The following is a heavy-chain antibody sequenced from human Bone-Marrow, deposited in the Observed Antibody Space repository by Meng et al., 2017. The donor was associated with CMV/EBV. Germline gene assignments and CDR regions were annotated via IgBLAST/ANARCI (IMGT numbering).Heavy chain of an antibody. CDR2: INPNSGGT. Sequence: ASVKVSCKASGYTFTGYYMHWVRQAPGQGLEWMGWINPNSGGTNYAQKFQGRVTMTRDTSNSGGYMEMRSLSSDDTAVYYCARSITIFGVIDYWGQGTMVTVSS. J-gene: IGHJ4*01. CDR3: ARSITIFGVIDY. CDR1: GYTFTGYY. V-gene: IGHV1-2*02. D-gene: IGHD3-3*01.